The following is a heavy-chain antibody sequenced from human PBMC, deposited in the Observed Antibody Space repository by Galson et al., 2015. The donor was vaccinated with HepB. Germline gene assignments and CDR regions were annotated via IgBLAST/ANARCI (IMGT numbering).Heavy chain of an antibody. V-gene: IGHV4-34*01. CDR1: GESLSGYH. D-gene: IGHD4-17*01. J-gene: IGHJ6*02. Sequence: LTCGVSGESLSGYHWSWIRQAPGKGLEWIGKVTHGGSGNYNPSLTGRVTISADTSKSQVSLKMTSVTAADTAIYYCARGRGRRLVTTYSYYGLDVWGQGTTVTVSS. CDR2: VTHGGSG. CDR3: ARGRGRRLVTTYSYYGLDV.